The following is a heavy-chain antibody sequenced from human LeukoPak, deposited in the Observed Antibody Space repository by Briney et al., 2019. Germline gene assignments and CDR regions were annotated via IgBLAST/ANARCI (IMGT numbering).Heavy chain of an antibody. Sequence: GGSLRLSCAASGFTFNNYGMHWVRQAPGKGLEWVAFIRYNGNNQYYADSVKGRFTISRDNANNSLDLQMNSLRAEDTAVYYCARMRRDLAKGDYFYYYYMDVWGKGTTVIVSS. V-gene: IGHV3-30*02. J-gene: IGHJ6*03. CDR3: ARMRRDLAKGDYFYYYYMDV. CDR1: GFTFNNYG. D-gene: IGHD3-16*01. CDR2: IRYNGNNQ.